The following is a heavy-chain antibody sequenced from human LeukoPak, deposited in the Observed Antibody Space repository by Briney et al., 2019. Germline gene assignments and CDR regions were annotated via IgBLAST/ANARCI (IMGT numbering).Heavy chain of an antibody. Sequence: NPSETLSLTCTVSGGSISSYYWSWIRQPPGKGLEWIVYIYYSGSTNYNPSLKSRVTISVDTSKNQFSLKLSSVTAADTAVYYCARDHYDFWSGYLRGAEGFDPWGQGTLVTVSS. CDR3: ARDHYDFWSGYLRGAEGFDP. D-gene: IGHD3-3*01. CDR1: GGSISSYY. J-gene: IGHJ5*02. CDR2: IYYSGST. V-gene: IGHV4-59*01.